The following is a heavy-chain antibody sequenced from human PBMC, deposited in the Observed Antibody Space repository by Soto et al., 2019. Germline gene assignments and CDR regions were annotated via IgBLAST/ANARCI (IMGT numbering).Heavy chain of an antibody. CDR3: AKSTGGTANGMDV. CDR2: ISWNSGTI. V-gene: IGHV3-9*01. D-gene: IGHD2-8*02. Sequence: EVQLVESGGGLVQPGRSLRLSCGASGFTFDEYGMHWVRQAPGKGLEWVSGISWNSGTIGYVDSVKGRFTISRDNAKNSLYLQMSSLRAEDTALYYCAKSTGGTANGMDVWGQGTTVTVSS. CDR1: GFTFDEYG. J-gene: IGHJ6*02.